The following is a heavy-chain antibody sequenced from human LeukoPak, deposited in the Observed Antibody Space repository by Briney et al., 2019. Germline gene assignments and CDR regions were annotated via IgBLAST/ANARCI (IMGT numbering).Heavy chain of an antibody. V-gene: IGHV4-59*01. CDR2: IYYNGNT. J-gene: IGHJ4*02. CDR1: GGSISSYY. Sequence: PSETLSLTCTVSGGSISSYYWSWIRQPPGKGLEWIGYIYYNGNTNYNPSLKSRVTISVDTSKKQFSLKLSSVIAADTAVYYCARVPIAVAGNPDYWGQGTLVTVSS. D-gene: IGHD6-13*01. CDR3: ARVPIAVAGNPDY.